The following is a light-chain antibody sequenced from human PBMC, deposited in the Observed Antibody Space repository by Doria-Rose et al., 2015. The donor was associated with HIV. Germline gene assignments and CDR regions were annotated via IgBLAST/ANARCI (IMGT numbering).Light chain of an antibody. CDR3: HQYNNWPT. V-gene: IGKV3-15*01. Sequence: TRSPETLSVSPGESATLSCRASQGVSTDLAWYQHKPGQAPRLLIWGASTRATGIPARFSGSGSGTEFTLTISSLQSEDFAIYFCHQYNNWPTFGQGTRLDIK. CDR1: QGVSTD. CDR2: GAS. J-gene: IGKJ5*01.